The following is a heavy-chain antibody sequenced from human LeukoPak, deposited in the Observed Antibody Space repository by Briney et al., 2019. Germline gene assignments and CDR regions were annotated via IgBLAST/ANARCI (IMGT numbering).Heavy chain of an antibody. Sequence: SETLSLTCAVSGGSFSDYYWSWIRQPPGKGLEWIGVINHSGRTSYNPSLKSRVTISVDTSKNQFSLKLSSVTAADTAMYYCARAYDILTGYYSSEHYYYYMDVWGKGTTVTVSS. D-gene: IGHD3-9*01. CDR1: GGSFSDYY. CDR3: ARAYDILTGYYSSEHYYYYMDV. J-gene: IGHJ6*03. V-gene: IGHV4-34*01. CDR2: INHSGRT.